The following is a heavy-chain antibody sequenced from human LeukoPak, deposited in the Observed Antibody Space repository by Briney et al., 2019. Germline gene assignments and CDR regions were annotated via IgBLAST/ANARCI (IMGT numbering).Heavy chain of an antibody. V-gene: IGHV1-2*02. CDR2: INPNSGGT. CDR3: ARDSGYDSETLDY. D-gene: IGHD5-12*01. CDR1: GYTFTGYY. Sequence: ASVKVSCKASGYTFTGYYMHWVRQAPGQGLEWMGWINPNSGGTNYAQKFQGRVTMTRDTSISTAYMELSRLRSGDTAVYYCARDSGYDSETLDYWGQGTLVTVSS. J-gene: IGHJ4*02.